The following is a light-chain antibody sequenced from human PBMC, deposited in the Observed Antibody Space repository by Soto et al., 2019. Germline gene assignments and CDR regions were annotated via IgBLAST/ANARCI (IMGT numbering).Light chain of an antibody. CDR1: QSISSY. J-gene: IGKJ1*01. CDR3: QQSYSTPPT. Sequence: DIPMTPSPSSLSASVGDRGTITFRASQSISSYLNWYQQKPGKAPKLLIYAASSLQSGVPSRFSGSGSGTDFTLTISSLQPEDFATYYCQQSYSTPPTFGQGTKVDIK. CDR2: AAS. V-gene: IGKV1-39*01.